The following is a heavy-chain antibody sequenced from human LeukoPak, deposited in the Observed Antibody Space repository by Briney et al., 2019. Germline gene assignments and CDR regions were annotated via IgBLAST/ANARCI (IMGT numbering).Heavy chain of an antibody. D-gene: IGHD5-24*01. J-gene: IGHJ4*02. Sequence: SVKVSCKASGGTFSSYAISWVRQAPGQGLEWMGGIIPIFGTANYAQKFQGRVTITADESTSTAYMELSSLRSEDTAVYYCARSGRTVDMAYYFDYWGQGTLVTVSS. CDR1: GGTFSSYA. V-gene: IGHV1-69*13. CDR2: IIPIFGTA. CDR3: ARSGRTVDMAYYFDY.